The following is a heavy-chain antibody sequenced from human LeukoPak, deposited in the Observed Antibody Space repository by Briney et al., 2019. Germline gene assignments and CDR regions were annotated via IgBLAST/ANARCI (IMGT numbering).Heavy chain of an antibody. Sequence: KPGASVKVSCKASGYTFTGYYMHWVRQAPGQGLEWMGWINPNSGGTNYAQKFQGRVTMTRDTSISTAYMELSRLRSGDTAVYYCARRGSHYYYYMDVWGKGTTVTVSS. CDR3: ARRGSHYYYYMDV. J-gene: IGHJ6*03. V-gene: IGHV1-2*02. CDR1: GYTFTGYY. CDR2: INPNSGGT.